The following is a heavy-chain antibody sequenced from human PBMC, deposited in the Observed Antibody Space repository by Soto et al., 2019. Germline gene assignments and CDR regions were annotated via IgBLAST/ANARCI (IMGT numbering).Heavy chain of an antibody. CDR3: AKRQGFFGVATA. V-gene: IGHV3-23*01. CDR2: IDGVAIGGKT. Sequence: PGGSLRLSCAASGFTFSTSVMNWVRQAPGKGLEWVSAIDGVAIGGKTYYTNSVKGRFTISRDDSKNTLFLEMNSLRVEDTALYYCAKRQGFFGVATAWGRGTLVTVSS. D-gene: IGHD3-3*01. J-gene: IGHJ5*02. CDR1: GFTFSTSV.